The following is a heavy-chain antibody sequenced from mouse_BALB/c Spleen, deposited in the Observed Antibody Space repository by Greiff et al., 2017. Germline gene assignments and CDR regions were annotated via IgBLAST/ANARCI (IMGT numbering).Heavy chain of an antibody. V-gene: IGHV1-67*01. CDR1: GYTFTDYA. CDR2: ISTYYGNT. J-gene: IGHJ4*01. CDR3: AGGGNYPHYYAMDY. D-gene: IGHD2-1*01. Sequence: QAQLQQSGPELVRPGVSVKISCKGSGYTFTDYAMHWVKQSHAKSLEWIGVISTYYGNTNYNQKFKGKATMTVDKSSSTAYMELARLTSEDSAIYYCAGGGNYPHYYAMDYWGQGTSVTVSS.